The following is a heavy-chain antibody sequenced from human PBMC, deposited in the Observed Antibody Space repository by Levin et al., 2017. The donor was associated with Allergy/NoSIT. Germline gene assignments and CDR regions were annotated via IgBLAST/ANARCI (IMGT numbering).Heavy chain of an antibody. J-gene: IGHJ6*03. CDR2: INHSGST. Sequence: SETLSLTCAVYGGSFSGYYWSWIRQPPGKGLEWIGEINHSGSTNYNPSLKSRVTISVDTSKNQFSLKLSSVTAADTAVYYCARGNVLLWFGYYYYYMDVWGKGTTVTVSS. CDR1: GGSFSGYY. V-gene: IGHV4-34*01. D-gene: IGHD3-10*01. CDR3: ARGNVLLWFGYYYYYMDV.